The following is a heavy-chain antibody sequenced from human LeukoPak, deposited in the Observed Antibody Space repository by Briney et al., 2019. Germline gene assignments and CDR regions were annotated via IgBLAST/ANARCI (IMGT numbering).Heavy chain of an antibody. CDR2: ISSNGGST. V-gene: IGHV3-64*01. Sequence: PGGSLRLSCAASGFTFSSYAMHWVRQAPGKGLEYVSAISSNGGSTYYANSVKGRFTISRDNSKNTLYLQIGSLRAEDTAVYYCAKEVSPTVTTHYYYYMDVWGKGTTVTVSS. J-gene: IGHJ6*03. CDR3: AKEVSPTVTTHYYYYMDV. D-gene: IGHD4-11*01. CDR1: GFTFSSYA.